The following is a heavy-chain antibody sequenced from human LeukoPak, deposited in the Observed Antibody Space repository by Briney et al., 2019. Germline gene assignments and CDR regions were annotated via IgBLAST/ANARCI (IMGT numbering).Heavy chain of an antibody. V-gene: IGHV1-69*05. CDR2: IIPIFGTA. CDR3: ARVTSPYYYYMDV. Sequence: SVKVSCKASGGTFSSYAVSWVRQAPGQGLEWMGRIIPIFGTANYAQKFQGRVTITTDESTSTAYMELSSLRSEDTAVYYCARVTSPYYYYMDVWGKGTTVTVSS. CDR1: GGTFSSYA. J-gene: IGHJ6*03.